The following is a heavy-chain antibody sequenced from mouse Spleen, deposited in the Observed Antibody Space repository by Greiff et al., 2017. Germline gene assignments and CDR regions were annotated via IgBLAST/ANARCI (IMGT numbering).Heavy chain of an antibody. J-gene: IGHJ4*01. CDR3: ARERGTRDAMDY. Sequence: DVQLVESEGGLVQPGSSMKLSCTASGFTFSDYYMAWVRQVPEKGLEWVANINYDGSSTYYLDSLKSRFIISRDNAKNILYLQMSSLKSEDTATYYCARERGTRDAMDYWGQGTSVTVSS. D-gene: IGHD3-1*01. V-gene: IGHV5-16*01. CDR1: GFTFSDYY. CDR2: INYDGSST.